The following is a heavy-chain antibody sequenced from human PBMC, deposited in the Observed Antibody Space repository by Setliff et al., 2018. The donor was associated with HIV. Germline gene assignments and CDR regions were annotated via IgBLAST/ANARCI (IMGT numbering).Heavy chain of an antibody. J-gene: IGHJ6*03. Sequence: GASVKVPCKASGYTFTSDGISWVRQAPGQGLEWMGWISAYNGNTNYAQELQGRVAMTTDTSTSTAYMELRSLRSDDTAVYYCARDREYYYYMDVWGKGTTVTVSS. CDR2: ISAYNGNT. CDR1: GYTFTSDG. D-gene: IGHD3-10*01. V-gene: IGHV1-18*01. CDR3: ARDREYYYYMDV.